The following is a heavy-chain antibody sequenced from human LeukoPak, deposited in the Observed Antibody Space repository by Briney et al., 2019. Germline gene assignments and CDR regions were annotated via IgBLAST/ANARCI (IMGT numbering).Heavy chain of an antibody. CDR1: AINSYH. CDR3: ARELRDIAAYYFDY. Sequence: PSETLSLTCTVDAINSYHWNWDRQSAGTGLEGIGRVHTTTGIRYTSPSHWGRVTVSIDTTKNQFLLQLTSMTAADTAVYHCARELRDIAAYYFDYWGQGVPVTVSS. J-gene: IGHJ4*02. V-gene: IGHV4-4*07. CDR2: VHTTTGIR. D-gene: IGHD5-12*01.